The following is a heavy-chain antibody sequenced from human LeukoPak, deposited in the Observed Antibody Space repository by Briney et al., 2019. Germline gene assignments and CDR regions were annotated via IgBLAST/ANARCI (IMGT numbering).Heavy chain of an antibody. CDR3: AREGPDYYDSSGFDY. J-gene: IGHJ4*02. V-gene: IGHV4-61*08. CDR1: GASVSSGDYH. CDR2: IYYSGST. D-gene: IGHD3-22*01. Sequence: SETLSLTCTVSGASVSSGDYHWSWVRQAPGKGLEWIGYIYYSGSTNYNPSLKSRVTISVDTSKNQFSLKLSSVTAADTAVYYCAREGPDYYDSSGFDYWGQGTLVTVSS.